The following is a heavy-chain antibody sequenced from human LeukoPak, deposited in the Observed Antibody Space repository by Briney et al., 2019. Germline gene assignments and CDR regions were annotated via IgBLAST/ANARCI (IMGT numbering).Heavy chain of an antibody. D-gene: IGHD3-22*01. V-gene: IGHV1-2*06. CDR3: ARGSGYYYDSSGFGDFDY. CDR1: GYTLTGYY. J-gene: IGHJ4*02. CDR2: INPNSGGT. Sequence: ASVNVSCKSSGYTLTGYYMHWVRQAPGQGLERMGRINPNSGGTNYAQKFQGRVTMTRDTSISTAYMELSRLRSDDTAVYYCARGSGYYYDSSGFGDFDYWGQGTLVTVSS.